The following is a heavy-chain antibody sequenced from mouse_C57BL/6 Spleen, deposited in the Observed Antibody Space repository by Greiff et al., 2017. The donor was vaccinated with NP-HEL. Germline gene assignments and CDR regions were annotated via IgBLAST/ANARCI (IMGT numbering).Heavy chain of an antibody. D-gene: IGHD1-1*02. Sequence: QVQLQQPGTELVKPGASVKLSCKASGYTFTSYWMHWVKQRPIQGLEWIGNIDPSDSDTQSNQKFKVKATLTVDKSSSTAYMQLSSLTSEDSAVYNCAGLYGAMDYWGQGTSVTVSS. CDR3: AGLYGAMDY. J-gene: IGHJ4*01. V-gene: IGHV1-52*01. CDR2: IDPSDSDT. CDR1: GYTFTSYW.